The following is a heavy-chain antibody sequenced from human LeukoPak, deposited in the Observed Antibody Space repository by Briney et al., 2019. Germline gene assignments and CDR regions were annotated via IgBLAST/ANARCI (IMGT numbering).Heavy chain of an antibody. CDR2: IYHSGST. V-gene: IGHV4-38-2*02. Sequence: PSETLSLTCTVSGYSISSGYYWGWIRQSPGKGLEWIGNIYHSGSTYYNPSLKSRVTMSIDTSKNQFSLKLSSVTAADTAVYYCAREAAAGIFGGSYGVDYWGQGTLVTVSS. CDR1: GYSISSGYY. CDR3: AREAAAGIFGGSYGVDY. D-gene: IGHD6-13*01. J-gene: IGHJ4*02.